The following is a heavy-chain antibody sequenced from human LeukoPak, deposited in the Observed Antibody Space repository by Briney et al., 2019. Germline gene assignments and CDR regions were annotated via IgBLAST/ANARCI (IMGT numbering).Heavy chain of an antibody. V-gene: IGHV1-2*02. CDR2: INPSAGDT. D-gene: IGHD3-22*01. CDR3: ARGMYSSSESFDV. CDR1: GYTFGAHY. J-gene: IGHJ3*01. Sequence: ASVKVSCKASGYTFGAHYIHWLRQAPGQGLEYMGWINPSAGDTRFAERSKGRVTLTRDTSTTTVYMELTRLTFGGTAVYFCARGMYSSSESFDVWGQGTMVVVSS.